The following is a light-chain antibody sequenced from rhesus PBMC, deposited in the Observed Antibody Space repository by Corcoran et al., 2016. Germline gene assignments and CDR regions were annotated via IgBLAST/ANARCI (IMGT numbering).Light chain of an antibody. CDR1: NIGNKN. CDR3: QVWDSNTKYDV. V-gene: IGLV3-25*02. J-gene: IGLJ6*01. Sequence: SYDLTQPPSVSAASGQTARITCGGDNIGNKNVQWYQQRPPQAPVMVVYSDSQRPTGIPERFSGSNAGDTATLTISGVEAGEDADYYFQVWDSNTKYDVFGSGTKLTVL. CDR2: SDS.